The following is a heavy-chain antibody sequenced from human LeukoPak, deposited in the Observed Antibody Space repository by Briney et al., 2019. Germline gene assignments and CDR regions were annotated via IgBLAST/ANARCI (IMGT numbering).Heavy chain of an antibody. Sequence: PGGSLRLSCAASGFTFSSYGMHWVRQPPAKGLEWVAFIRYDGSNKYYADSVKGRFTISRDNSKNTLYPQMNSIRAAATAVYVCARAGGGGAITLVRGVKGDYYYMDVWGKGTTVTISS. CDR2: IRYDGSNK. J-gene: IGHJ6*03. D-gene: IGHD3-10*01. CDR3: ARAGGGGAITLVRGVKGDYYYMDV. CDR1: GFTFSSYG. V-gene: IGHV3-30*02.